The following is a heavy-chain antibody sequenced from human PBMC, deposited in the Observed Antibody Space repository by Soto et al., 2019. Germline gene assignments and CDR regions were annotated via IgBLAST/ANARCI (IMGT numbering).Heavy chain of an antibody. D-gene: IGHD2-15*01. V-gene: IGHV4-39*01. Sequence: QLQLQESGPGLVKPSETLSLTCTVSGGSISSSSYYWGWIRQPPGKGLEWMGSIYYSGSTYYNPSLKGRVTISVDTAKNQFSLKLSSVTAADTAVYYCARTIVVVVAATRYLAWFDPWGQGTLVTVSS. CDR1: GGSISSSSYY. CDR2: IYYSGST. J-gene: IGHJ5*02. CDR3: ARTIVVVVAATRYLAWFDP.